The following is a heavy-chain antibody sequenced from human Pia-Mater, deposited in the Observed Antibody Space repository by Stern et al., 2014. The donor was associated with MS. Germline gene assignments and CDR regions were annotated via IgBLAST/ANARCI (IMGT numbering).Heavy chain of an antibody. V-gene: IGHV3-21*01. CDR3: ARGRHCDS. CDR2: ISMSGNVI. CDR1: GFSLTNYT. Sequence: VQLVQSGGGLVKPGGSLRLSCEASGFSLTNYTMNWVRQAPGKGLVFVSSISMSGNVIWSAASLQGRFTISRDNAKNSLYLQMNDLRAEDTAVYYCARGRHCDSWGQGTLVTVS. J-gene: IGHJ4*02.